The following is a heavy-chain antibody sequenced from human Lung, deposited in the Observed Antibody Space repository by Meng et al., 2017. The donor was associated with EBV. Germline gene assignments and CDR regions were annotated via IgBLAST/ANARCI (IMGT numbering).Heavy chain of an antibody. CDR3: ARDPGLGYSGYDGILGY. J-gene: IGHJ4*02. CDR1: GGSISSGGYS. D-gene: IGHD5-12*01. CDR2: IYHSGST. Sequence: QLRGFGSGLVKPSQALSLTCAVSGGSISSGGYSWSWIRQPPGKGLEWIGYIYHSGSTYYNPSLKSRVTISVDRSKNQFSLKLSSVTAADTAVYYCARDPGLGYSGYDGILGYWGQGTLVTVSS. V-gene: IGHV4-30-2*01.